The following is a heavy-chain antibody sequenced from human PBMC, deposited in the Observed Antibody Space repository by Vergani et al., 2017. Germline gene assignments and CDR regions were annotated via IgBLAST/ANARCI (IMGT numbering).Heavy chain of an antibody. J-gene: IGHJ6*03. CDR2: ISYDGSNK. CDR3: ARESRGPFWSGYYNYYYYMDV. CDR1: GFTFSSYA. Sequence: QVQLVESGGGVVQPGRSLRLSCAASGFTFSSYAMHWVRQAPGKGLEWVAIISYDGSNKYYADSVKGRFTISRENSKNTLYLQMNSLRAEDTAVYYCARESRGPFWSGYYNYYYYMDVWGKGTTVTVSS. D-gene: IGHD3-3*01. V-gene: IGHV3-30-3*01.